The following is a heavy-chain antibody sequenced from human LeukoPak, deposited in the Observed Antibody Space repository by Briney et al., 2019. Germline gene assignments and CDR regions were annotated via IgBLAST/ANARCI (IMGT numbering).Heavy chain of an antibody. D-gene: IGHD3-3*01. Sequence: ASVNVSCKTFGYTFASNWMHWVRQAPGQGLEWMGIINPRHGTTFYAQNFQGRITVTRHTSSSTVYMDLRSLTSDDTAVYYCARDISIDDESWWFAPWGQGTLVTVSS. V-gene: IGHV1-46*01. CDR2: INPRHGTT. CDR3: ARDISIDDESWWFAP. CDR1: GYTFASNW. J-gene: IGHJ5*02.